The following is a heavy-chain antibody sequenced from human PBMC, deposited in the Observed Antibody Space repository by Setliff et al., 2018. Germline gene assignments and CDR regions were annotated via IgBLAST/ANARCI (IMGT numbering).Heavy chain of an antibody. V-gene: IGHV4-39*01. D-gene: IGHD1-1*01. J-gene: IGHJ4*02. CDR2: IHYLGTT. Sequence: SETLSLTCTVSGASLSSGTYYWGWIRQPPGKGLEWIGRIHYLGTTYSNASLASRLTMSVDTSKNQFSLRLTSVTAADTAVYYCARTGTYRYFDHWGQGTLVTVSS. CDR3: ARTGTYRYFDH. CDR1: GASLSSGTYY.